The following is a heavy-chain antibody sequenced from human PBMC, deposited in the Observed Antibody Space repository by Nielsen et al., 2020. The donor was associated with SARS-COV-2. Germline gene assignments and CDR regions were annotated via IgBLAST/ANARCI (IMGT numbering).Heavy chain of an antibody. CDR3: ARGGYSSDWYNNWFDP. Sequence: ASVKVSCKASGYTFTGYYMHWVRQAPGQGLEWMGRINPNSGGTNYAQKFQGRVTMTRDTSISTAYMELSRLRSDDTAVYYCARGGYSSDWYNNWFDPWGQGTLVTVSS. V-gene: IGHV1-2*06. CDR1: GYTFTGYY. J-gene: IGHJ5*02. CDR2: INPNSGGT. D-gene: IGHD6-19*01.